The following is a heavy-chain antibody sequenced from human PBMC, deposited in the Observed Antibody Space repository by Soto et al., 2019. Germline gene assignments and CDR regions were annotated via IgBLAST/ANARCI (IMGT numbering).Heavy chain of an antibody. V-gene: IGHV3-30*18. CDR2: ISYDGSNK. J-gene: IGHJ4*02. CDR1: GFTFSSYG. D-gene: IGHD3-3*01. CDR3: AKDPFKSDFWSGHLDY. Sequence: GGSLRLSCAASGFTFSSYGMHWVRQAPGKGLEWVAVISYDGSNKYYADSVKGRFTISRDNSKNTLYLQMNSLRAEDTAVYYCAKDPFKSDFWSGHLDYWGQGTLVTVSS.